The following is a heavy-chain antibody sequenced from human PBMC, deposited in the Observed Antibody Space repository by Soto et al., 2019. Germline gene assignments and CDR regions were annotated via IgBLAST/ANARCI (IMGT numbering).Heavy chain of an antibody. Sequence: SETLPLTGALSVGTESRAGYSWSRFRQHPGKGLEWIGYIYYSGSTYYNPSLKSRVTISVDTSKNQFSLKLSSVTAADTAVYYCARGRDGYNSLDYWGQGTLVTVSS. CDR1: VGTESRAGYS. J-gene: IGHJ4*02. CDR3: ARGRDGYNSLDY. CDR2: IYYSGST. V-gene: IGHV4-31*11. D-gene: IGHD1-1*01.